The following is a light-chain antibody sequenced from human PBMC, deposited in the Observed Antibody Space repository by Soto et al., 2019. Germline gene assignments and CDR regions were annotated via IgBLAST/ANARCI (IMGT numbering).Light chain of an antibody. Sequence: SALTQPASVSGSPGQSITLSCPGTSSDVGGYKFVSWYQQHPGKAPKLMIYEVSNRPSGVSSRFSGSKSGNTASLTISGLQAEDEADYYCGSYTGSIYVFGTGTKVTVL. CDR3: GSYTGSIYV. V-gene: IGLV2-14*01. CDR1: SSDVGGYKF. CDR2: EVS. J-gene: IGLJ1*01.